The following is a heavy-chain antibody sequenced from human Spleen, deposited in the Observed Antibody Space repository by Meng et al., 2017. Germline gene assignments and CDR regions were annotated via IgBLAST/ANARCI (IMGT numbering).Heavy chain of an antibody. J-gene: IGHJ6*02. CDR1: GLSFTDAW. CDR2: ISGSGGST. D-gene: IGHD2-8*01. Sequence: GESLKISCVASGLSFTDAWMSWVRQAPGKGLEWVSAISGSGGSTYYADSVKGRFTISRDNAKNSLYLQMNRLRAEDTAVYYCARDLSNEGSYYYYGMDVWGQGTTVTVSS. CDR3: ARDLSNEGSYYYYGMDV. V-gene: IGHV3-11*04.